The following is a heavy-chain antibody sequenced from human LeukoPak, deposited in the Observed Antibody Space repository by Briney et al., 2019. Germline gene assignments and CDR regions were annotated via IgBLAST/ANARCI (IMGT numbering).Heavy chain of an antibody. D-gene: IGHD4-17*01. Sequence: GASVKVSCKASGGTFSSYAISWVRQAPGQGLEWMGRIIPILGIANYAQKFQGRVTITADKSTSTAYMELSSLRSEDTAVYYCARAAFYGEKRAFYYYYGMDVWGQGTTVTVSS. V-gene: IGHV1-69*04. J-gene: IGHJ6*02. CDR2: IIPILGIA. CDR3: ARAAFYGEKRAFYYYYGMDV. CDR1: GGTFSSYA.